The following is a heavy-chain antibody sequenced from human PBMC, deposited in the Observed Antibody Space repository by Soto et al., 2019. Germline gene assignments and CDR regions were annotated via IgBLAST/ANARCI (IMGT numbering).Heavy chain of an antibody. D-gene: IGHD5-18*01. J-gene: IGHJ6*02. CDR1: GYDSVTYA. CDR2: ISTLNGNT. CDR3: ARRVQVWLPDYYGMDV. V-gene: IGHV1-18*01. Sequence: QAQLVQSGAEVKKPGASVNVSCKSSGYDSVTYAITWVRQRPGQGLEWMGWISTLNGNTNYAQNFQGRVTMTTGTSTRIVHLELRSLRSDDTAVYYCARRVQVWLPDYYGMDVWGQGATETVSS.